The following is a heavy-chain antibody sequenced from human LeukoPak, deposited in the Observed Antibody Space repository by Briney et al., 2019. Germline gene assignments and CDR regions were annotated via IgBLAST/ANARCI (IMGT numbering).Heavy chain of an antibody. J-gene: IGHJ4*02. CDR2: MNPNTGDT. CDR1: GYLFTSYD. CDR3: ARDYTIYGSGSPAVDY. D-gene: IGHD3-10*01. V-gene: IGHV1-8*01. Sequence: GASVKVSCKTSGYLFTSYDINWVRQAPGQGLEWMGWMNPNTGDTGYAQKFQGRVTMTTDTSTSTAYMELRSLRSDDTAVYYCARDYTIYGSGSPAVDYWGQGTLVTVSS.